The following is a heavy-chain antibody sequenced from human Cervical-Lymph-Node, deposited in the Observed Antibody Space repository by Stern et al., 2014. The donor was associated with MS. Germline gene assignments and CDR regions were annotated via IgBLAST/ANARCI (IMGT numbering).Heavy chain of an antibody. D-gene: IGHD1-7*01. CDR2: IWYDGNKK. CDR1: GFTFSNYG. Sequence: QVQLVQSGGGVVQPGRSLRLSCAASGFTFSNYGMHWVRQAPANGLEWQAVIWYDGNKKYYADSVKGRFTISRDNSKNTLFLQMSSLTAEDTALYYCARGNWNYEGMGYWGQGTLVTVSS. CDR3: ARGNWNYEGMGY. J-gene: IGHJ4*02. V-gene: IGHV3-33*01.